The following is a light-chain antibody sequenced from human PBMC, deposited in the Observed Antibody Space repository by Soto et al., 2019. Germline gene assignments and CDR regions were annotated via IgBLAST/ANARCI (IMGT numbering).Light chain of an antibody. V-gene: IGLV2-14*03. Sequence: QSVLTQPASVSGSPGQSIAISCTGTSSDVGAYDYVSWYQQHPDRAPRLVIYEVSNRPSGVSNRFSGSKSVNTATLTISGLQAEDEADDYCASHTTTNTRVFGTGTKLTVL. CDR1: SSDVGAYDY. CDR2: EVS. CDR3: ASHTTTNTRV. J-gene: IGLJ1*01.